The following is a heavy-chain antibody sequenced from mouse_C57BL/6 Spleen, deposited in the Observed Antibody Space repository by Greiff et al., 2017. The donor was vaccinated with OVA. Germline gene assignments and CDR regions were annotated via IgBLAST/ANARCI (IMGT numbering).Heavy chain of an antibody. J-gene: IGHJ4*01. CDR3: ARNNPHYAMDY. CDR1: GFSLTSYG. CDR2: IWSGGST. V-gene: IGHV2-2*01. Sequence: VQLQQSGPGLVQPSQSLSITCTVSGFSLTSYGVHWVRQSPGKGLEWLGVIWSGGSTDYNAAFISRLSISKDNSKSQVFFKMNSLQADDTAIYYCARNNPHYAMDYWGQGTSVTVPS.